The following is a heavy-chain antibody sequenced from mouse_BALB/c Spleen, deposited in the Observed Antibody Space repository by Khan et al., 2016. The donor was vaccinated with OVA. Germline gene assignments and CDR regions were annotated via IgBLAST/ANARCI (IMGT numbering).Heavy chain of an antibody. J-gene: IGHJ4*01. V-gene: IGHV1S34*01. D-gene: IGHD2-3*01. CDR2: ISCYNGAT. Sequence: LVKTGASVKISCKASGYPFTSYYIHWVKQSHGKSLEWIGFISCYNGATNYNQKFEGKATITVDTSSRTAYMQFNSLTSEDSAVYYCARDGYYYAMDYWGQGTSVTVSS. CDR3: ARDGYYYAMDY. CDR1: GYPFTSYY.